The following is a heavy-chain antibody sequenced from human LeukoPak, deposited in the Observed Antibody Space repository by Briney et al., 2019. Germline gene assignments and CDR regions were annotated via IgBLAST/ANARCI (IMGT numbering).Heavy chain of an antibody. J-gene: IGHJ5*02. CDR1: GFTFSDYN. CDR2: ISRSGSTK. Sequence: GGSLRLSCAASGFTFSDYNMRWIRQAPGKGLEGVSSISRSGSTKYYADSVKGRFTISRDNAKNSLFLQMNSLRAEDTAVYYCARDQSYYDSSGYYHTGFDPWGQGTLVTVSS. D-gene: IGHD3-22*01. V-gene: IGHV3-11*04. CDR3: ARDQSYYDSSGYYHTGFDP.